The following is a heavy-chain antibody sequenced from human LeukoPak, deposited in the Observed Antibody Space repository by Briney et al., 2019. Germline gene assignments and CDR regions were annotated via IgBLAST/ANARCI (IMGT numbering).Heavy chain of an antibody. D-gene: IGHD5-18*01. Sequence: SETLSLTCTVSGGSISSYYWSWIRQPPGKGLEWIGYIYYSGSTNYNPSLKSRVTISVDTSKSQFSLKLSSVTAADTAVYYRARGIGAMGHYYYYGMDVWGQGTTVTVSS. CDR3: ARGIGAMGHYYYYGMDV. J-gene: IGHJ6*02. CDR1: GGSISSYY. V-gene: IGHV4-59*01. CDR2: IYYSGST.